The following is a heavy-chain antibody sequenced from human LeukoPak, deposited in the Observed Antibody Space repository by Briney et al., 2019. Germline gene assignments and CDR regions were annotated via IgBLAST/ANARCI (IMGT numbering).Heavy chain of an antibody. Sequence: GGSLRLSCTASGFTFGDYAMSWFRQAPGKGLEWVGFIRSKAYGGTTEYAASVKGRFTISRDDSKSIAYLQMNSLKTEDTAVYYCTSQYSSSWYVIDYWGQGTLVTVSS. J-gene: IGHJ4*02. CDR3: TSQYSSSWYVIDY. D-gene: IGHD6-13*01. CDR2: IRSKAYGGTT. V-gene: IGHV3-49*03. CDR1: GFTFGDYA.